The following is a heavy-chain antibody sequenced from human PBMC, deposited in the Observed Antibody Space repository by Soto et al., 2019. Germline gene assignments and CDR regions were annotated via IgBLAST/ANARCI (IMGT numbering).Heavy chain of an antibody. Sequence: PSETLSLTCTVSGGSISSYYWSWIRQPPGKGLEWIGYIYYSGSTNYNPSLKSRVTISVDTSKNQFSLKLSSVTAADTAVYYCARQTSSWGDYYYYYGMDVWGQGTTVTVSS. J-gene: IGHJ6*02. CDR1: GGSISSYY. CDR2: IYYSGST. V-gene: IGHV4-59*08. CDR3: ARQTSSWGDYYYYYGMDV. D-gene: IGHD6-13*01.